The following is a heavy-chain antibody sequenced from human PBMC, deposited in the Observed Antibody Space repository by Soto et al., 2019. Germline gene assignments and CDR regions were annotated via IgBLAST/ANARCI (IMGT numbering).Heavy chain of an antibody. CDR3: ARGIGGMVRGVIVPYYYYGMDV. J-gene: IGHJ6*02. D-gene: IGHD3-10*01. Sequence: SETLSLTCAVSGGSISSGGYSWSWIRQPPGKGLEWIGYIYHSGSTYYNPSLKSRVTISVDRSKNQFSLKLSSVTAADTAVYYCARGIGGMVRGVIVPYYYYGMDVWGQGTTVTVSS. CDR2: IYHSGST. V-gene: IGHV4-30-2*01. CDR1: GGSISSGGYS.